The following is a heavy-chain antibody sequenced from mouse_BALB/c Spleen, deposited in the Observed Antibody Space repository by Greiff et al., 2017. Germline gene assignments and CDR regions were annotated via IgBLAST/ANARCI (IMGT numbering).Heavy chain of an antibody. J-gene: IGHJ2*01. V-gene: IGHV1-67*01. CDR2: ISTYYGNT. D-gene: IGHD1-1*01. CDR1: GYTFTDYA. Sequence: QVQLQQSGPELVRPGVSVKISCKGSGYTFTDYAMHWVKQSHAKSLEWIGVISTYYGNTNYNQKFKGKATMTVDKSSSTAYMELARLTSEDSAIYYCARSPFYYGSPFDYWGQGTTLTVSS. CDR3: ARSPFYYGSPFDY.